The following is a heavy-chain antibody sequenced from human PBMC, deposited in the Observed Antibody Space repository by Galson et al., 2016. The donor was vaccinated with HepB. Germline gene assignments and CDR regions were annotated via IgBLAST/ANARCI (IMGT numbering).Heavy chain of an antibody. CDR2: IIPIFGPA. CDR3: ATWGGVMGSTWFSGPFDF. V-gene: IGHV1-69*13. CDR1: GGTFSNSA. D-gene: IGHD1-26*01. J-gene: IGHJ4*02. Sequence: SVKVSCKASGGTFSNSAIIWVRQAPRQGPEWMGTIIPIFGPAKYAQKFQGRVTITADESTSTAYMEVSSLTSDDTAVYYCATWGGVMGSTWFSGPFDFWGQGTLVTVSS.